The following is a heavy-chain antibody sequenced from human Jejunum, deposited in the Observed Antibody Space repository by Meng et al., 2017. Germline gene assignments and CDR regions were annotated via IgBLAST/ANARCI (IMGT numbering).Heavy chain of an antibody. CDR3: ARESERTGYHSPDY. CDR1: GFTFSNYA. CDR2: ISDDVNWK. J-gene: IGHJ4*02. D-gene: IGHD2-8*02. Sequence: GGSLRLSCAASGFTFSNYAIHWVRQAPGKGLEWVAVISDDVNWKAYADSVRSRFTISRDNSKNTLYLQMNSLRVEDTALYYCARESERTGYHSPDYWGQGTLVTVSS. V-gene: IGHV3-30*04.